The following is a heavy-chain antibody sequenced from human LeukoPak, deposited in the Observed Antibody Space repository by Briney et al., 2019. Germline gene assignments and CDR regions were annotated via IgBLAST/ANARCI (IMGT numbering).Heavy chain of an antibody. V-gene: IGHV3-23*01. J-gene: IGHJ6*03. Sequence: GGSLRLSCAASGFTFSSYAMSWVRQAPGKGLEWVSAISGSGGSTYYADSVKGRFTISRDNSKNTLYLQMNSLRAEDTAVYYCAKAGYGSGSPYYYYYYYMDVWGKGTTVTVSS. CDR1: GFTFSSYA. D-gene: IGHD3-10*01. CDR2: ISGSGGST. CDR3: AKAGYGSGSPYYYYYYYMDV.